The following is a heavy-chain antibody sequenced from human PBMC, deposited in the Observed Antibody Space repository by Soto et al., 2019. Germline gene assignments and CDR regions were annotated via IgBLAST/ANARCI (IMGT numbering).Heavy chain of an antibody. CDR1: GFSFNIAW. Sequence: EVQLVESGGGLVKPGGSLRLSCAASGFSFNIAWMNWVRQAPGEGLEWVGRVKSKNSGGTTEYAAPVKSRFTISREDTKNMLYLQMNSLKTEDTAVYYCTTGNYGSLGIWGQGTLVTVSS. D-gene: IGHD3-10*01. V-gene: IGHV3-15*07. CDR3: TTGNYGSLGI. J-gene: IGHJ4*02. CDR2: VKSKNSGGTT.